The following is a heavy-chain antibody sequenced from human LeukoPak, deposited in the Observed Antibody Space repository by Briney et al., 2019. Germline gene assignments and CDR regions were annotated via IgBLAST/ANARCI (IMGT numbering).Heavy chain of an antibody. V-gene: IGHV5-51*01. CDR2: ILPANSET. Sequence: GESLKISCKGSGYSFSDYWIGWVRQMPGKGLEWVGIILPANSETRYSPSFQGQVTMSADKAISTAYLQWSSLNAADTALYYCARQYYDILTPPNYFDCWGKGTLVTVSS. CDR1: GYSFSDYW. CDR3: ARQYYDILTPPNYFDC. J-gene: IGHJ5*01. D-gene: IGHD3-9*01.